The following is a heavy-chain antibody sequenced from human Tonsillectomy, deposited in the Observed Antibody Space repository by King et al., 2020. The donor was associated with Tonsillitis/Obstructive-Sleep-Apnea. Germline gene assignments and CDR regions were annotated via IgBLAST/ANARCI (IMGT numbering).Heavy chain of an antibody. V-gene: IGHV1-2*06. CDR2: ISPNTGGT. J-gene: IGHJ4*02. CDR1: GYTFTDYY. CDR3: ARVLTRYGDYYLAY. D-gene: IGHD4-17*01. Sequence: VQLVESGAEVNKPGASVKVSCKASGYTFTDYYVDWVRQAPGQGLEWLGRISPNTGGTKYAQKIQGRVTMTRDTSISTAYMELSSLRSDDTAVYYYARVLTRYGDYYLAYWGQGTLVSVSS.